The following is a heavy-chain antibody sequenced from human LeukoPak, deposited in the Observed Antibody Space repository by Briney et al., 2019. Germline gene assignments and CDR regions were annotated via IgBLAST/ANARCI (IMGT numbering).Heavy chain of an antibody. V-gene: IGHV4-39*01. CDR1: GGSISSYY. Sequence: SETLSLTCTVSGGSISSYYWGWIRQPPGKGLEWIGSIYYSGSTYYNPSLKSRVTISVDTSKNQFSLKLSSVTAADTAVYYCARVTYYYDSSGSPGGAFDIWGQGTMVTVSS. D-gene: IGHD3-22*01. J-gene: IGHJ3*02. CDR2: IYYSGST. CDR3: ARVTYYYDSSGSPGGAFDI.